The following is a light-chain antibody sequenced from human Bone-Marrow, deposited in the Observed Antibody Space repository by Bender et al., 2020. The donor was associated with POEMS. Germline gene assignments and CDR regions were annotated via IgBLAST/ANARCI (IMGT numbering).Light chain of an antibody. J-gene: IGLJ2*01. Sequence: QVVVTQSPSASASLGASVKLTCTVTGEHSSYAIAWHQQKPGKGPRYLMKINGDGTHSRGDGIPNRFSGSSSGAERYLTISSLQSEDEADYYCQTWGTGIVLFGGGTKLTVL. CDR2: INGDGTH. V-gene: IGLV4-69*01. CDR1: GEHSSYA. CDR3: QTWGTGIVL.